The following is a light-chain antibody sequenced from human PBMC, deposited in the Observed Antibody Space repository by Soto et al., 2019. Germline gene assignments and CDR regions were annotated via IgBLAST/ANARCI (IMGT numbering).Light chain of an antibody. Sequence: EIVMTQSPATLSVSPGERATLSCRASQSVSSNLAWYQQKPGQAPRLLIYGASTRATGIPARFSGSGSGTEVTITISPLQSEDFAVYYCQQYNNWPPVTFGQGTKLEIK. CDR1: QSVSSN. CDR3: QQYNNWPPVT. J-gene: IGKJ2*01. CDR2: GAS. V-gene: IGKV3-15*01.